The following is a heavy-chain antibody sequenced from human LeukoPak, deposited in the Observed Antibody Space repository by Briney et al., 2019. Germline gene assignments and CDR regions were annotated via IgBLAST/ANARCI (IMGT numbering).Heavy chain of an antibody. CDR3: AKSPYSGSFKYYFDY. CDR1: GFTFSSFA. D-gene: IGHD1-26*01. J-gene: IGHJ4*02. Sequence: GGSLRLSCVASGFTFSSFAMSWVRQAPGKGLQWVSAISGSGGSTYYADSVKGRFTISRDNSKNTLYLQMNSLRAEDTAVYYCAKSPYSGSFKYYFDYWGQGTLVPVSS. V-gene: IGHV3-23*01. CDR2: ISGSGGST.